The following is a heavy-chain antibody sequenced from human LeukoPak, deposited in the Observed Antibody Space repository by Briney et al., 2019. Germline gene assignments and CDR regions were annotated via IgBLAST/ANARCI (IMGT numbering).Heavy chain of an antibody. Sequence: SGTLSLTCAVSGDSISSGNWWSWVRQPPGKGLEWIGEIHHSGSTNYNPSLKSRVTISVDKPNNQLSLKMTSVTAADTAVYYCARGLVDTGRSRFDYWGQGTLVTVPS. J-gene: IGHJ4*02. CDR3: ARGLVDTGRSRFDY. CDR2: IHHSGST. V-gene: IGHV4-4*02. CDR1: GDSISSGNW. D-gene: IGHD5-12*01.